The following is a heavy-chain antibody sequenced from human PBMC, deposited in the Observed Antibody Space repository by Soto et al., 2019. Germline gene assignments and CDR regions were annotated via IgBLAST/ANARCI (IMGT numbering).Heavy chain of an antibody. J-gene: IGHJ4*02. V-gene: IGHV4-34*01. CDR1: GGSFSGYY. CDR3: AREQEVVHFDY. CDR2: INHSGST. D-gene: IGHD2-15*01. Sequence: SETLSLTCAVYGGSFSGYYWSWIRQPPGKGLEWNGEINHSGSTNYNPSLKSRVNITIDTSKNQFSLKLSSVIAADTAVYYCAREQEVVHFDYWGQGTLVTVSS.